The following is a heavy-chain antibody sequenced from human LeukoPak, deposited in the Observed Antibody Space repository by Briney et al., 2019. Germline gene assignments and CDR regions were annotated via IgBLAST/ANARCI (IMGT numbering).Heavy chain of an antibody. J-gene: IGHJ4*02. CDR1: GFTFSYYD. V-gene: IGHV3-23*01. D-gene: IGHD1-1*01. CDR2: ITSSGGNT. CDR3: AKVSWTTAARDY. Sequence: GGSLRLSCAASGFTFSYYDLSWVRQPPGKGLEWVSGITSSGGNTYYTDSVKGRFTISRDNSENTLYLQMSSLRAEDTAVYYCAKVSWTTAARDYWGQGTLVTVSS.